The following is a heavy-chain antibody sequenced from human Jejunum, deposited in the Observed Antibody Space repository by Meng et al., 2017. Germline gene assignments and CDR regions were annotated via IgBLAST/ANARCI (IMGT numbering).Heavy chain of an antibody. D-gene: IGHD2-21*01. Sequence: GESLKISCAASGSTFSNYGMSWVRQAPGKGLEWVSTIGAGGATYYADSVKGRFTISRDISKNTLSLQMHSLRCEDTAVYYCAKRASSSGGDFYIFDYWGQGTLVTVSS. CDR1: GSTFSNYG. CDR3: AKRASSSGGDFYIFDY. CDR2: IGAGGAT. V-gene: IGHV3-23*01. J-gene: IGHJ4*02.